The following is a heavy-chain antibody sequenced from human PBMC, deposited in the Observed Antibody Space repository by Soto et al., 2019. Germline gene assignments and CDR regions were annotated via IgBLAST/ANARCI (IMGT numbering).Heavy chain of an antibody. CDR1: GDTFTSYY. J-gene: IGHJ6*02. Sequence: GASLKVCCKASGDTFTSYYMHWVRQAPGQGLEWMGIINPSGGSTSYAQKFQGRVTMTRDTSTSTVYMELSSLRSEDTAVYYCARGGIRFLEWLSFMDVWGQGTTVTVSS. D-gene: IGHD3-3*01. V-gene: IGHV1-46*01. CDR2: INPSGGST. CDR3: ARGGIRFLEWLSFMDV.